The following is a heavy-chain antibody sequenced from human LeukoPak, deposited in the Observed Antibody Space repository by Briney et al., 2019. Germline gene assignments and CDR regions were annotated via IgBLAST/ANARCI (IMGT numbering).Heavy chain of an antibody. D-gene: IGHD1-26*01. CDR1: GYPFSSFS. V-gene: IGHV3-48*02. CDR2: ISSTSSNI. J-gene: IGHJ4*02. Sequence: PGGSLRLSCAASGYPFSSFSMNWVRQAPEKGLEWVSYISSTSSNIYYADSVQGRFTVSRDNVKNSLYLQMNSLRDDDTAVYYCARDLISGHYTFDYWGQGTLVTVSS. CDR3: ARDLISGHYTFDY.